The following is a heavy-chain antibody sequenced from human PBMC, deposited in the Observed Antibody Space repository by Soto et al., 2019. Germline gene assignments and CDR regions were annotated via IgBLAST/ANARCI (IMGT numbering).Heavy chain of an antibody. CDR3: ARLRASGWYMGGYLDS. CDR2: IVTSSAYT. V-gene: IGHV3-11*06. CDR1: GFTFSDYY. Sequence: QVQLVESGGGLVKPGGSLRLSCVVSGFTFSDYYMSWLRQAPGKGLEWVSYIVTSSAYTKYADSVKGRFSISRDNAKNSLYLEMNSLRVEDTAVYYCARLRASGWYMGGYLDSCGQGTLVTVSS. J-gene: IGHJ4*02. D-gene: IGHD6-13*01.